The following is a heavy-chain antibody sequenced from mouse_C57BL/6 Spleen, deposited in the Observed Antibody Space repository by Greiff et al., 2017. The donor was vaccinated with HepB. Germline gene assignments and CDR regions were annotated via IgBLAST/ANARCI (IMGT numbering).Heavy chain of an antibody. Sequence: EVQLQQSGPELVKPGASVKISCKASGYTFTDYYMNWVKQSHGKSLEWIGDINPNNGGTSYNQKFKGKATVTVDKSASTAYMELRSLTSEDSAVYYCARGGGLDYWGQGTTLTVSS. CDR2: INPNNGGT. D-gene: IGHD3-3*01. CDR3: ARGGGLDY. J-gene: IGHJ2*01. V-gene: IGHV1-26*01. CDR1: GYTFTDYY.